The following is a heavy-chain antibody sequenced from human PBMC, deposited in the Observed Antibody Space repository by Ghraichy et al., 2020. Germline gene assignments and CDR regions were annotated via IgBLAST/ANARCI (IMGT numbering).Heavy chain of an antibody. D-gene: IGHD6-13*01. V-gene: IGHV3-23*01. J-gene: IGHJ6*02. CDR3: AKGIAAGTTTISYYYNGMDV. Sequence: GGSLRLSCAASGFTFSNYVLSWVRQAPGKGLEWVSAISGSGGSTYFPDSVKGRFTISRDNSKNTVFLQMNSLRAEDTAVYYCAKGIAAGTTTISYYYNGMDVWGPGTTVTVSS. CDR2: ISGSGGST. CDR1: GFTFSNYV.